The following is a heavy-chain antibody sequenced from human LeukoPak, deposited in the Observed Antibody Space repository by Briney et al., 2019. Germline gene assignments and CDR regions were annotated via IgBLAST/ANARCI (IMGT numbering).Heavy chain of an antibody. Sequence: SETLSLTCAVYGGSFSGYYWSWIRQPPGKGLEWIGEINHSGSTNYNPSLKSRVTISVDTSKNQFSLKLSSVTAADTAVYYCARGQGEYYGSGSRGFDPWGQGTLVTVSS. J-gene: IGHJ5*02. CDR2: INHSGST. CDR3: ARGQGEYYGSGSRGFDP. D-gene: IGHD3-10*01. CDR1: GGSFSGYY. V-gene: IGHV4-34*01.